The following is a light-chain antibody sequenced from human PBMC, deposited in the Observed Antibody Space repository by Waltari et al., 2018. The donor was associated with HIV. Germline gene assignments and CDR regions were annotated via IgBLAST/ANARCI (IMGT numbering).Light chain of an antibody. CDR2: GAS. J-gene: IGKJ2*01. Sequence: EIVMTQSPATLSVSQGERATPSCRASQSVSSNLAWYQQKPGQAPRLLIYGASTRATGIPARFSGSGSGTEFTLTISSLQSEDFAVYYCQQYNNWPGTFGQGTKLGIK. V-gene: IGKV3-15*01. CDR1: QSVSSN. CDR3: QQYNNWPGT.